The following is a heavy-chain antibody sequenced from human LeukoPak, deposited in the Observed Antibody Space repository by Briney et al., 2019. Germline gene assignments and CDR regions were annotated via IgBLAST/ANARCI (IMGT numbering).Heavy chain of an antibody. V-gene: IGHV4-59*01. Sequence: SETLSLTCTVSGGSISSYYWSWIRQPPGKGLEWIGYIYYSGSTNYNPSLKSRVTISVDTSKNQFSLKLSSVTAADTAVYYCASDRYYYDSSGYCSHGPDYWGQGTLVTVSS. CDR1: GGSISSYY. CDR2: IYYSGST. D-gene: IGHD3-22*01. J-gene: IGHJ4*02. CDR3: ASDRYYYDSSGYCSHGPDY.